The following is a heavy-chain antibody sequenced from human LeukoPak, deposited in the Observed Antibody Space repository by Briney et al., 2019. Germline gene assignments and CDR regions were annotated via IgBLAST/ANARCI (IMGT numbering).Heavy chain of an antibody. V-gene: IGHV1-24*01. CDR1: GYTLTELS. D-gene: IGHD2-15*01. J-gene: IGHJ4*02. CDR2: FDPEDGET. CDR3: ARDRSGDCSGGSCYSKRKAANFDY. Sequence: GASVKVSCKVSGYTLTELSMHWVRQALGKGLEWMGGFDPEDGETIYAQKFQGRVTMTEDTSTDTAYMELSSLRSEDTAVYYCARDRSGDCSGGSCYSKRKAANFDYWGQGTLVTVSS.